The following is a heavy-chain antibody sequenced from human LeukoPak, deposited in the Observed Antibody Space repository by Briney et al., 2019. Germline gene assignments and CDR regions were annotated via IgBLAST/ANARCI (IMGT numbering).Heavy chain of an antibody. Sequence: PGGSLRLSCAASGFTFSSYWMSWVRQAPGKGLEWVANIKQDGSEKYYVDSVKGRFTISRDNAKNSLYLQMNSLRAEDTAVYYCARDYDVGGPYYYYGMDVWGQGTTVTVSS. V-gene: IGHV3-7*01. CDR2: IKQDGSEK. J-gene: IGHJ6*02. CDR3: ARDYDVGGPYYYYGMDV. CDR1: GFTFSSYW. D-gene: IGHD3-10*02.